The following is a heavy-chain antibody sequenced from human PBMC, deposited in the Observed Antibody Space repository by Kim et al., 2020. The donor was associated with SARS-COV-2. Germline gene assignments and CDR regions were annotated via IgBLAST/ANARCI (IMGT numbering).Heavy chain of an antibody. CDR3: AKDMGPSSIAVAGNYYGMDV. CDR2: ISWNSGSI. J-gene: IGHJ6*02. CDR1: GFTFDDYA. D-gene: IGHD6-19*01. V-gene: IGHV3-9*01. Sequence: GGSLRLSCAASGFTFDDYAMHWVRQAPGKGLEWVSGISWNSGSIGYADSVKGRFTISRDNAKNSLYLQMNSLRAEDTALYYCAKDMGPSSIAVAGNYYGMDVWGQGTTVTVSS.